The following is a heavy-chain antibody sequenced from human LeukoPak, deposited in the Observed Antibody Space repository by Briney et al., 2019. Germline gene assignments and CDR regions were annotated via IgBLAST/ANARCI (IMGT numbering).Heavy chain of an antibody. CDR2: ISSSSSYI. CDR3: ARLTTTVTTPFDY. D-gene: IGHD4-17*01. CDR1: GFTFSIYN. V-gene: IGHV3-21*01. J-gene: IGHJ4*02. Sequence: GGSLTLSCAASGFTFSIYNMNWVRQAPGKGLEWVSSISSSSSYIYYADSVKGRFTISRDNAKNSLYLQMNSLRAEDTAVYYCARLTTTVTTPFDYWGQGTLVTVSS.